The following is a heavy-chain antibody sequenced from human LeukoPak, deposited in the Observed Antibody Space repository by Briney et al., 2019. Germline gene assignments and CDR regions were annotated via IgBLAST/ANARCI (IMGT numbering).Heavy chain of an antibody. CDR3: AKKQWGSGNLDP. D-gene: IGHD3-10*01. J-gene: IGHJ5*02. CDR1: GGSISSYY. Sequence: SETLSLTCIVPGGSISSYYWSWIRQPPGKGLEWIGYIYTDGSTKYNPSLKSRVTISIDTSENQISLKLRSVTAADTAVYYCAKKQWGSGNLDPWGQGTLVTVSS. CDR2: IYTDGST. V-gene: IGHV4-4*08.